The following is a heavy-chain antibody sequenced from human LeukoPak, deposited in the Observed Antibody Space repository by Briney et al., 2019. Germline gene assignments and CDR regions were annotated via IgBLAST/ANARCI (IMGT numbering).Heavy chain of an antibody. V-gene: IGHV4-59*01. J-gene: IGHJ4*02. CDR1: GGSISSYY. D-gene: IGHD3-9*01. CDR3: ARDLGLRYFDWFPTAGPFDY. Sequence: SETLSLTCTVSGGSISSYYWSWIRQPPGKGLECIGYIYYSGSTNYNPSLKSRVTISVDTSKNQFSLKLSSVTAADTAVYYCARDLGLRYFDWFPTAGPFDYWGQGTLVTVSS. CDR2: IYYSGST.